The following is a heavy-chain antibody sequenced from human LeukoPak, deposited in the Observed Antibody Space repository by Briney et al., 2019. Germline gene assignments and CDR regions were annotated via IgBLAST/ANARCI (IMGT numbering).Heavy chain of an antibody. CDR1: GGTFSSYG. V-gene: IGHV1-69*04. D-gene: IGHD1-26*01. CDR3: ARERIVGATSDFDY. CDR2: IIPILGMT. J-gene: IGHJ4*02. Sequence: GASVKVSCKASGGTFSSYGMSWMRQAPGQGLEWMGRIIPILGMTTYAQKFQGRVTIRADTSTSTANMELNSLRSEDTAVYYCARERIVGATSDFDYWGQGTLVTVSS.